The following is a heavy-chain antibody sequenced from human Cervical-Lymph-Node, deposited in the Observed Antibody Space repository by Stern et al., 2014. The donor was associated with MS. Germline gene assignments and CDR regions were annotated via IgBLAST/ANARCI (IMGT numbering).Heavy chain of an antibody. Sequence: VQLGQSGAEVKKPGESLKISCKGSGYTFTNNWIAWVRQMPGKGLEWMGIIYPDDSDIRYSPSLQGQVTISADKSISTASLQGSSLKAADSAVYYCARPPPRRKWDDPNYGMDVWGQGTTVTVSS. CDR1: GYTFTNNW. J-gene: IGHJ6*02. CDR3: ARPPPRRKWDDPNYGMDV. CDR2: IYPDDSDI. V-gene: IGHV5-51*03. D-gene: IGHD1-1*01.